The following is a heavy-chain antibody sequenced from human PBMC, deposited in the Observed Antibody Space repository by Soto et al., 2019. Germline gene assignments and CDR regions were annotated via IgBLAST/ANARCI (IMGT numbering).Heavy chain of an antibody. CDR2: IIPILGIA. V-gene: IGHV1-69*02. Sequence: SVRVSCKASGGTFSSYTISWVRQAPGDGLEWMGRIIPILGIANYAQKFQGRVTITADKSTSTAYMELSSLRYEDTAVYYCTRSETTRSFGCWDKGSRVTVSS. J-gene: IGHJ4*02. CDR3: TRSETTRSFGC. D-gene: IGHD4-17*01. CDR1: GGTFSSYT.